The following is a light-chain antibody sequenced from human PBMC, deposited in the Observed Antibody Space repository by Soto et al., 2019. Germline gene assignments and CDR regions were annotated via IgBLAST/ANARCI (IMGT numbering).Light chain of an antibody. CDR3: NSYAGSDVV. CDR2: EVN. J-gene: IGLJ2*01. CDR1: SSDVGDFNY. Sequence: QSVLTQPPSASGSPGQSVTISCTGTSSDVGDFNYVSWYQQHPGKAPKLMIYEVNQRPSGVPDRFSGSKSGNTASLTVSGLQAEDEADYYCNSYAGSDVVFGGGTKLTVL. V-gene: IGLV2-8*01.